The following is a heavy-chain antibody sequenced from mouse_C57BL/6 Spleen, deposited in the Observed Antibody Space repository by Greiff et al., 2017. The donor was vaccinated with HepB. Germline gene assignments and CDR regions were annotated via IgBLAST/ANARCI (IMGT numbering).Heavy chain of an antibody. CDR2: IDHEDGET. CDR3: ARWGTNWDDAY. D-gene: IGHD4-1*01. J-gene: IGHJ3*01. Sequence: EVQLQQSGAELVKPGASVKLSCTASGFNIKDYYMHWVKQRTEQGLEWIGRIDHEDGETKYAPKLQGKATITADTSSNTAYLQLSSLTSEDTAIYYGARWGTNWDDAYWGQGTRVTVSA. CDR1: GFNIKDYY. V-gene: IGHV14-2*01.